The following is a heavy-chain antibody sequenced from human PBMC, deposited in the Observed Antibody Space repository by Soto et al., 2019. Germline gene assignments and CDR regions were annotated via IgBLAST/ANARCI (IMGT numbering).Heavy chain of an antibody. CDR3: ARGQGSGSSWFDP. V-gene: IGHV1-18*01. CDR2: INPYNGNT. Sequence: ASVKVSCKASGYTFTSYGISWVRQAPGQGLEWMGRINPYNGNTNYAQKFQGRVTMTTDTSTSTAYMELSSLRSEDTAVYYCARGQGSGSSWFDPWGQGTLVTVSS. CDR1: GYTFTSYG. J-gene: IGHJ5*02. D-gene: IGHD3-10*01.